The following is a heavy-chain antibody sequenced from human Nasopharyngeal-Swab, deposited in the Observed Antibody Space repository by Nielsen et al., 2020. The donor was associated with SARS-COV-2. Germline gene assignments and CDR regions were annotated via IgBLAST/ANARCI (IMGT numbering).Heavy chain of an antibody. CDR2: VDYDGVRT. CDR1: RFTFSKYG. CDR3: ATWMTAHFDY. Sequence: GESLKISCAASRFTFSKYGIHWVRQAPGQGLEWVSTVDYDGVRTHYADSVEGRFIISRDNSRNTAYLQIKSLRVEDAAVYYCATWMTAHFDYWGQVTLVT. J-gene: IGHJ4*02. V-gene: IGHV3-23*01. D-gene: IGHD5-18*01.